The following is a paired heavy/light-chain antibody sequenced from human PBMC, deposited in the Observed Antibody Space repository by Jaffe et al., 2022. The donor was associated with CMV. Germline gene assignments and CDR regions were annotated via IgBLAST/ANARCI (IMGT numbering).Heavy chain of an antibody. V-gene: IGHV3-53*01. J-gene: IGHJ4*02. CDR3: ARWGGYGYALDY. Sequence: EVLLVESGGDLIQPGGSLRLSCEVSGFTVSSNYMSWVRQAPGKGLEWVSVLYIAGDTFYGDSVKGRFTISRDTSKNTLYLQMDSLRVEDTALYYCARWGGYGYALDYWGQGTLVTVSS. D-gene: IGHD5-18*01. CDR2: LYIAGDT. CDR1: GFTVSSNY.
Light chain of an antibody. V-gene: IGKV1-5*03. CDR3: QQYNAWPWT. J-gene: IGKJ1*01. CDR1: QNINSW. Sequence: DIQMTQSPSTLSASVGDRVTITCRASQNINSWLAWYQQKPGKAPKLLIYKASTLQTGVPSRFSGSGSGTEFTLTISSLLPDDFATYYCQQYNAWPWTFGQGTKVDIK. CDR2: KAS.